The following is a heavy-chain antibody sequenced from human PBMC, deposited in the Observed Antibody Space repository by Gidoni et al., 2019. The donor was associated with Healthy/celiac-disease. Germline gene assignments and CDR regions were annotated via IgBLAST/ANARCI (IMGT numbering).Heavy chain of an antibody. Sequence: RPPRAASVFTFSSYALSWVRHAPGKGLEWVSAISGSGGSTYYADSVKGRFTIPRDNSKNTLYLQMNSLGAEDTAVYYGAKIGDQPYWGQGPLVTVSS. CDR3: AKIGDQPY. J-gene: IGHJ4*02. CDR1: VFTFSSYA. D-gene: IGHD4-17*01. V-gene: IGHV3-23*01. CDR2: ISGSGGST.